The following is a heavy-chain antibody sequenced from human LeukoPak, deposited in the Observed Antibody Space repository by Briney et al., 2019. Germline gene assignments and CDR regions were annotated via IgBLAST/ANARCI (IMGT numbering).Heavy chain of an antibody. J-gene: IGHJ4*02. CDR2: IYYSGST. D-gene: IGHD3-22*01. CDR3: ARNGYGYGSSGYPLLEYFDY. CDR1: GGSISSSSYY. Sequence: PSETLSLTCTVSGGSISSSSYYWGWIRQPPGKGLEWIGSIYYSGSTYYNPSLKSRVTISVDTSKNQFSLKLSSVTAADTAVYYCARNGYGYGSSGYPLLEYFDYWGQGTLVTVSS. V-gene: IGHV4-39*01.